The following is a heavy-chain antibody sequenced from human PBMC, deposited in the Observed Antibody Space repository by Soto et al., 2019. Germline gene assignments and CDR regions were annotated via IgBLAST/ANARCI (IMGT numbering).Heavy chain of an antibody. V-gene: IGHV3-30-3*01. CDR3: AREYYDILTGYYKSAFDI. Sequence: QVQLVESGGGVVQPGRSLRLSCAASGFTFSSYAMHWVRQAPGKGLEWVAVISYDGSNKYYADSVKGRFTISRDNSKNTLYLQMNSLRAEDTAVYYCAREYYDILTGYYKSAFDIWGQGTMLTVSS. D-gene: IGHD3-9*01. CDR2: ISYDGSNK. CDR1: GFTFSSYA. J-gene: IGHJ3*02.